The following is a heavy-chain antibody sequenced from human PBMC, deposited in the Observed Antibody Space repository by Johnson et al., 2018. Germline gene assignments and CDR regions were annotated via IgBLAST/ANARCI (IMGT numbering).Heavy chain of an antibody. V-gene: IGHV3-21*01. D-gene: IGHD5-24*01. CDR3: ARDWEEMATITRYFQH. CDR1: GFTFSRYT. CDR2: ISSNSAYI. J-gene: IGHJ1*01. Sequence: EVQLVESGGGLVKPGGSLRLSCAASGFTFSRYTLNWVRQAPGKGLEWVSSISSNSAYIYYADSVKGRFTISRDNAKNSLYLQMKRLRAEDTAGDYCARDWEEMATITRYFQHWGQGTLVTVSS.